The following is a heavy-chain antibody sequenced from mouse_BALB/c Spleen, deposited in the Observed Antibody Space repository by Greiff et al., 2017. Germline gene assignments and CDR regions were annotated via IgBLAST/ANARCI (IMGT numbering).Heavy chain of an antibody. CDR2: IYPGDGDT. D-gene: IGHD2-2*01. J-gene: IGHJ3*01. V-gene: IGHV1-82*01. Sequence: QVQLQQSGPELVKPGASVKISCKASGYAFSSSWMNWVKQRPGQGLEWIGRIYPGDGDTNYNGKFKGKATLTADKSSSTAYMQLSSLTSVDSAVYFCARSAVDGYGAYWGQGTLVTVSA. CDR3: ARSAVDGYGAY. CDR1: GYAFSSSW.